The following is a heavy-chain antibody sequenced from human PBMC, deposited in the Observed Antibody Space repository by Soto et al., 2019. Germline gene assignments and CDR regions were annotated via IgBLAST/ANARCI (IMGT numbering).Heavy chain of an antibody. CDR3: AMVDVYVTTSPQDV. CDR2: INTYNGNT. CDR1: GYTFTRYG. V-gene: IGHV1-18*01. J-gene: IGHJ6*02. Sequence: QVQLVQSGAEVKNPGASVKVSCKASGYTFTRYGLGWARQAPGQGLEWMGWINTYNGNTNYEQNVQGRVTLTTATHTSTADMELRSLRSNAPAIYYCAMVDVYVTTSPQDVWGQGTTVIVSS. D-gene: IGHD3-16*01.